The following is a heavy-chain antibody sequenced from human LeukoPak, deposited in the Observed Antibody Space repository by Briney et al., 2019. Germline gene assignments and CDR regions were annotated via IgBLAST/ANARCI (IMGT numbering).Heavy chain of an antibody. V-gene: IGHV3-21*01. J-gene: IGHJ4*02. CDR3: ARDEIPPYYYDSSGHFDY. CDR1: GFTFSSYS. CDR2: ISSSSSYI. Sequence: GGSLRLTCAASGFTFSSYSMNWVRQAPGKGLEWVSSISSSSSYIYYADSVKGRFTISRDNAKNSLYLQMNSLRAEDTAVYYCARDEIPPYYYDSSGHFDYWGQGTLVTVSS. D-gene: IGHD3-22*01.